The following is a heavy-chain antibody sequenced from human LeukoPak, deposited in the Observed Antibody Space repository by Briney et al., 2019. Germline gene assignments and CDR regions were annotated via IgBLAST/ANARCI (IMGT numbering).Heavy chain of an antibody. D-gene: IGHD6-19*01. Sequence: ASVKVSCNTAGYTFSRSGVESVRRAPGQGLEWMGWSSPYKGDSKFAEKFQGRVTMTTDTSTSTAFMELRSLRSDDTGVYYCASISYNTGWNGDYWGQGTLVTVSS. CDR2: SSPYKGDS. V-gene: IGHV1-18*01. CDR3: ASISYNTGWNGDY. CDR1: GYTFSRSG. J-gene: IGHJ4*02.